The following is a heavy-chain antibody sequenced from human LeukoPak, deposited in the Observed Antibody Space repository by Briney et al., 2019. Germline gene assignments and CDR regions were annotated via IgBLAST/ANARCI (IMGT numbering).Heavy chain of an antibody. J-gene: IGHJ4*02. D-gene: IGHD2-15*01. CDR1: GFSFSSYA. CDR2: ISGSGDRR. V-gene: IGHV3-23*01. CDR3: AKDPEVAATRAYYFDY. Sequence: GGSLRLSCAVSGFSFSSYAMSWVRQAPGKGLEWVSGISGSGDRRYYADSVKGRFTISRDNSKNTLYLQMNSLGAEDTAVYFCAKDPEVAATRAYYFDYWGQGTLVTVSS.